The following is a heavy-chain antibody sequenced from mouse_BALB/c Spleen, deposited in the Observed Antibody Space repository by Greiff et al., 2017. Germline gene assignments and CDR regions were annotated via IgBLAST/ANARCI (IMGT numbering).Heavy chain of an antibody. CDR3: ARRRTMITTGYAMDY. V-gene: IGHV1S81*02. CDR1: GYTFTSYW. J-gene: IGHJ4*01. D-gene: IGHD2-4*01. Sequence: VQLQQPGAELVKPGASVKLSCKASGYTFTSYWMHWVKQRPGQGLEWIGEINPSNGRTNYNEKFKSKATLTVDKSSSTAYMQLSSLTSEDSAVYYCARRRTMITTGYAMDYWGQGTSVTVSS. CDR2: INPSNGRT.